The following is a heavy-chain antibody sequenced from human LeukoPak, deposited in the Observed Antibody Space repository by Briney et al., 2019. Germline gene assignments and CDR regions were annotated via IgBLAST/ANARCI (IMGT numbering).Heavy chain of an antibody. Sequence: PGGSLRLSCAAYGFTFSDYWMSWVRQAPGKGLEWVANIKEDGSERVYVDSVKGRFTISRDNAKNSLYLQMNSLRGEDTAVYYCATYCHSASCYTRFDYWGQGTQVTVSS. D-gene: IGHD2-2*02. CDR3: ATYCHSASCYTRFDY. CDR2: IKEDGSER. V-gene: IGHV3-7*01. CDR1: GFTFSDYW. J-gene: IGHJ4*02.